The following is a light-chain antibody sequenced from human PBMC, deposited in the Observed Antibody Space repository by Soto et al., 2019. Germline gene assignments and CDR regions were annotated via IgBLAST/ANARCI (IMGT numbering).Light chain of an antibody. CDR2: GAS. CDR1: QSVSSSY. J-gene: IGKJ4*01. V-gene: IGKV3-20*01. CDR3: QQYGSSPPLT. Sequence: ETVLTQSPGTLSLSPGARATLSCRASQSVSSSYLAWYQQKPGQAPRLLIYGASSRATGIPDRFSGSGSGTDFTLTISRLEPEDFAVYYCQQYGSSPPLTFGGGTKVEIK.